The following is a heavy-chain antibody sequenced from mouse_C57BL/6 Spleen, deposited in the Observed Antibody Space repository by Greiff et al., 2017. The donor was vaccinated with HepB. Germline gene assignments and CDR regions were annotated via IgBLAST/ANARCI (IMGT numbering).Heavy chain of an antibody. J-gene: IGHJ2*01. CDR2: INYDGSST. CDR3: ARDTYYYGSSYFDY. CDR1: GFTFSDYY. Sequence: EVQLQESEGGLVQPGSSMKLSCTASGFTFSDYYMAWVRQVPEKGLEWVANINYDGSSTYYLDSLKSRFIISRDNAKNILYLQMSSLKSEDTATYYCARDTYYYGSSYFDYWGQGTTLTVSS. D-gene: IGHD1-1*01. V-gene: IGHV5-16*01.